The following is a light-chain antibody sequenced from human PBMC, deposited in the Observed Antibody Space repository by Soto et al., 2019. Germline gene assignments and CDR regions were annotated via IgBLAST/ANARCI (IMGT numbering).Light chain of an antibody. Sequence: TQSPATLSVSPGERATLSCSASQSFSSNLAWYQQKPGQAPRLLIYGASTRATGIPARFSGSGSGTEFTLTISSLQSEDFAVYYCQQYNNWPPGKFGQGTKVDIK. CDR3: QQYNNWPPGK. J-gene: IGKJ1*01. CDR2: GAS. CDR1: QSFSSN. V-gene: IGKV3-15*01.